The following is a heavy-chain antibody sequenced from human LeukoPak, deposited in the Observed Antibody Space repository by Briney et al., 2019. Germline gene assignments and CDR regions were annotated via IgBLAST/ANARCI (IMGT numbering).Heavy chain of an antibody. CDR1: GGTFSDYA. J-gene: IGHJ6*03. CDR3: AREGQVSYYYMDV. Sequence: ASVKVSCKASGGTFSDYAVSWVRQAPGQGLEWMGWISAYNGNTNYAQKLQGRVTMTTDTSTSTAYMELRSLRSDDTAVYYCAREGQVSYYYMDVWGQRDHGHRLL. CDR2: ISAYNGNT. V-gene: IGHV1-18*01.